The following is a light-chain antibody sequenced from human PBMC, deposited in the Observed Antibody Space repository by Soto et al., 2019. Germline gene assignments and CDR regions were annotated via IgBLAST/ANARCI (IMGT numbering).Light chain of an antibody. Sequence: QSVLTQPPSVSAAPGQKVTISCSGSSFNIGGNSVSWYHQLPGTAPKLLIYDDNKRPSGIPDRFSGSKSGTSATLGITGFQTGDEADYYCGSWDSSLSAYVFGTGTKVTV. CDR2: DDN. CDR3: GSWDSSLSAYV. V-gene: IGLV1-51*01. J-gene: IGLJ1*01. CDR1: SFNIGGNS.